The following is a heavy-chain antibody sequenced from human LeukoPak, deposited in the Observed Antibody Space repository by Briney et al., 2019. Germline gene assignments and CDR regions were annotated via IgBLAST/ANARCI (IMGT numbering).Heavy chain of an antibody. CDR2: INRDNDGI. J-gene: IGHJ3*02. V-gene: IGHV3-9*01. D-gene: IGHD1-7*01. Sequence: GGSRRLSCVASGFTFADHAMHWVRRAPGQGLEWVTGINRDNDGIVYAASVRGRFTVSRDNAKNTLYLQMNRLRPEDTAVYYCARDEGQLELFDAFDIWGQGTMVTVSS. CDR1: GFTFADHA. CDR3: ARDEGQLELFDAFDI.